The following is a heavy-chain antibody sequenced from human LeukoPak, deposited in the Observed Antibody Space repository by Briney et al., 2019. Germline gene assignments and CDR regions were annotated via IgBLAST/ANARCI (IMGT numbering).Heavy chain of an antibody. D-gene: IGHD3-22*01. CDR2: VNWNGGST. J-gene: IGHJ4*02. CDR3: AKRGVVIRVILVGFHKEAYYFDS. Sequence: GGSLRLSCAASGFTFDDYGMSWVRQGPGKGLEWVSAVNWNGGSTGYADSVKGRFTISRDNAKNALYLQMNSLRAEDTAVYFCAKRGVVIRVILVGFHKEAYYFDSWGQGALVTVSS. CDR1: GFTFDDYG. V-gene: IGHV3-20*04.